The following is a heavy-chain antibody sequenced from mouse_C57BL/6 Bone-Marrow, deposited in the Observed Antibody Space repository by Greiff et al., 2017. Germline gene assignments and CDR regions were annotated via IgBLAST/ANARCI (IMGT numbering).Heavy chain of an antibody. CDR3: ARHEEYNNYAMDY. D-gene: IGHD1-3*01. CDR1: GYNFIEYT. V-gene: IGHV1-62-2*01. Sequence: VQLQQPGAELVKPGTSVKLSCKASGYNFIEYTIHWVKQRPGQGLEWIGWFYPGSGNMQYNEKFKDKATLTADKSSSTVYMELSSLTSEDSAVYFCARHEEYNNYAMDYWGQGTTVTVSS. CDR2: FYPGSGNM. J-gene: IGHJ4*01.